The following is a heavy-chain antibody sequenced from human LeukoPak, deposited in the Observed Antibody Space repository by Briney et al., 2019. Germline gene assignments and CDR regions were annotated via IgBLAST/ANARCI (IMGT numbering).Heavy chain of an antibody. D-gene: IGHD3-16*02. CDR2: IIPIFGTA. Sequence: ASVKVSCKASGGTFSSYAISWVRQAPGQGLEWMGGIIPIFGTANYAQKFQGRVTITADESTSTAYMELSSLRSEDTAVYYCAREDMITFGGVIVYYFDYWGQGTLVTVSS. V-gene: IGHV1-69*13. CDR1: GGTFSSYA. J-gene: IGHJ4*02. CDR3: AREDMITFGGVIVYYFDY.